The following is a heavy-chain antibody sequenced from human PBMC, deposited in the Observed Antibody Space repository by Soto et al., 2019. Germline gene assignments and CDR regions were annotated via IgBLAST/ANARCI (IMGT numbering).Heavy chain of an antibody. CDR3: ARLPTYSYYYYYGMDV. V-gene: IGHV5-10-1*01. J-gene: IGHJ6*02. CDR2: IDPSDSYT. Sequence: PGESLKISCKGSGYSFTSYWISWVRQMPGKGLEWMGRIDPSDSYTNYSPSFQGHVTISADKSISTAYLQWSSLKASDTAMYYCARLPTYSYYYYYGMDVWGQGTTVTVSS. CDR1: GYSFTSYW. D-gene: IGHD1-26*01.